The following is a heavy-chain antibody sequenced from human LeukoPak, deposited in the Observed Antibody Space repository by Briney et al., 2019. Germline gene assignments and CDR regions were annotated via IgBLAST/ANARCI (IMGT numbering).Heavy chain of an antibody. CDR3: ARSANYGGHAFFDY. V-gene: IGHV3-7*01. CDR1: GFTFSSYW. J-gene: IGHJ4*02. CDR2: IKHDGSED. D-gene: IGHD4/OR15-4a*01. Sequence: GSLRLSCAASGFTFSSYWMTWVRQTPGKGLEWVANIKHDGSEDYFVDSVKGRFTISRDNAESSLHLQMSSLRAEDTAVYYCARSANYGGHAFFDYWGQGILVIVSS.